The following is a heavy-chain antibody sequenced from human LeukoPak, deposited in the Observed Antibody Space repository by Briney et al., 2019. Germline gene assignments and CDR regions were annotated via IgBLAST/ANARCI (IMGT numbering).Heavy chain of an antibody. CDR1: GGSFSGYY. Sequence: SETLSLTCAVYGGSFSGYYWSWIRQPPGKGLEWIGEINHSGSTNYNPSLKGRVTISVDTSKNQFSLKLSSVTAADTAVYYCARVGSGSYRDYWGQGTLVTVSS. J-gene: IGHJ4*02. CDR2: INHSGST. V-gene: IGHV4-34*01. D-gene: IGHD3-10*01. CDR3: ARVGSGSYRDY.